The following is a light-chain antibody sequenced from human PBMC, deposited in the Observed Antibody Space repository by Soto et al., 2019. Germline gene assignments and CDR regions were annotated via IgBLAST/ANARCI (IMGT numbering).Light chain of an antibody. J-gene: IGKJ5*01. Sequence: EIVMTQSPATLSVSPGERATLSCRASQSVGSNLAWYQHKIGHTPRLLIYGASIRANGIPPRFSGSGSGTEFTLTISSLQSGDFVVYYCQQYSMLPTFGQGTRPEIK. CDR2: GAS. CDR3: QQYSMLPT. CDR1: QSVGSN. V-gene: IGKV3-15*01.